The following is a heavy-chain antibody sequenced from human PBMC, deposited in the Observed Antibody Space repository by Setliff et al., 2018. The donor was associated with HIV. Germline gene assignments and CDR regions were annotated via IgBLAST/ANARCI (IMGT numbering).Heavy chain of an antibody. D-gene: IGHD6-13*01. CDR3: ASHHSADIYYSYYGMDV. CDR2: SSSSGYGT. V-gene: IGHV3-48*03. CDR1: GFIFSSYE. J-gene: IGHJ6*02. Sequence: PGGSLRLSCAASGFIFSSYEMNWVRQAPGKGLEWVSYSSSSGYGTNYADSVKGRFTMSRDNAKNLLYLQMNSLRAEDTAVYYCASHHSADIYYSYYGMDVWGQGTTVTVSS.